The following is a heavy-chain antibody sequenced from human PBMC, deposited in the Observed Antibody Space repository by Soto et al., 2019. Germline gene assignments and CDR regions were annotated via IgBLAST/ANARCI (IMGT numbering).Heavy chain of an antibody. Sequence: GESLKISCKASGYSFTTYWIGWVRQMPGNALGWMGVSYCGTSDTRNSQSFQGHVTISANKSISAAYLQWTSANSSDTAMYSCSRSPTVRGLHRGDFDSWGQGTLVTVSS. V-gene: IGHV5-51*01. CDR3: SRSPTVRGLHRGDFDS. CDR1: GYSFTTYW. J-gene: IGHJ4*02. CDR2: SYCGTSDT. D-gene: IGHD3-10*01.